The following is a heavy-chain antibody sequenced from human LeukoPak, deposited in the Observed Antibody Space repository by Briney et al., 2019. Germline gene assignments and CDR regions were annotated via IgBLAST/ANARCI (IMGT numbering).Heavy chain of an antibody. CDR2: INHNGNVN. D-gene: IGHD3-16*01. J-gene: IGHJ6*02. V-gene: IGHV3-7*03. Sequence: GGSLRLSCAAPGFTFSSYSMNWARQAPGKGLEWVASINHNGNVNYYADSVKGRFTISRDNAKNSLYLQMSNLRAEDTAVYFCARGGGLDVWGQGATVTVSS. CDR3: ARGGGLDV. CDR1: GFTFSSYS.